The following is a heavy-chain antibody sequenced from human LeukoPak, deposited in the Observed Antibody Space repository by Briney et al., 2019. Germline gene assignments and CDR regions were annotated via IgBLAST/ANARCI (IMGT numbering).Heavy chain of an antibody. D-gene: IGHD1-26*01. CDR1: GFTFSSYA. CDR2: ISYDGSNK. J-gene: IGHJ4*02. Sequence: PGGSLRLSCAASGFTFSSYAMHWVRQAPGKGLEWVAVISYDGSNKYYADSVKGRFTISRDNSKNTLYLQMNNLRAEDTAVYYCARDRVGATDYFDYWGQGTLVTVSS. CDR3: ARDRVGATDYFDY. V-gene: IGHV3-30-3*01.